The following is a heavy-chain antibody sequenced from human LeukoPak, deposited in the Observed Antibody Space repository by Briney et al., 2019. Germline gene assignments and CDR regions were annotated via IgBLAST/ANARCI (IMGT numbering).Heavy chain of an antibody. CDR1: GFTFDDYG. Sequence: GGSLRLSCAASGFTFDDYGMSWVRQAPGKGLEWVSGINWNGGSTGYADSVKGRFTISRDNAKNSLYLQMNSLRAEDTALYYCASEETAAGGGPANYWGQGTLVTVSS. J-gene: IGHJ4*02. CDR3: ASEETAAGGGPANY. CDR2: INWNGGST. V-gene: IGHV3-20*04. D-gene: IGHD6-13*01.